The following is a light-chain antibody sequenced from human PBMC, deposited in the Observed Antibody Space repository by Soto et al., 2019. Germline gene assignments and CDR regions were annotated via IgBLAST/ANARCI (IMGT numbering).Light chain of an antibody. CDR1: QSVNSN. J-gene: IGKJ1*01. V-gene: IGKV3-15*01. Sequence: EIVMTQSPATLSASPGERATLSCRASQSVNSNLAWYQHKPGQAPRLLIYGAYTRATGIPARFSGSGSGTEFTLTISSQQSEDFAVYYCQQYNNWPRTFGQGTKVDIK. CDR3: QQYNNWPRT. CDR2: GAY.